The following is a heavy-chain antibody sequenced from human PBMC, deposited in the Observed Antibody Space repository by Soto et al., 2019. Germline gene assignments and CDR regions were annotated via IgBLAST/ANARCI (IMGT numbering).Heavy chain of an antibody. CDR2: ISSRGSTI. V-gene: IGHV3-11*01. CDR3: SREKNAYGGNGGSCDY. J-gene: IGHJ4*02. CDR1: GATFWVSC. Sequence: RSWAACGATFWVSCITWFFKHQGKGVECVSYISSRGSTIYYADSVNGRFTISRDNAKNSVYLQMNSLRAEDTAVYFFSREKNAYGGNGGSCDYWGPATLVTVFS. D-gene: IGHD4-17*01.